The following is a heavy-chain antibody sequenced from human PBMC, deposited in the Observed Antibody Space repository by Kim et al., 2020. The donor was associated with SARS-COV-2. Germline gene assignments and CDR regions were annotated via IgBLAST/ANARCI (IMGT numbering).Heavy chain of an antibody. Sequence: SVKVSCKASGFTFTSSAVQWMRQARGQRLEWIGWIVVGSGNTNYAQKFQERVTITRDMSTSTAYMELSSLRSEDTAVYYCAADFGGSGSYDPAAFDIWGQGTMVTVSS. CDR1: GFTFTSSA. CDR3: AADFGGSGSYDPAAFDI. V-gene: IGHV1-58*01. CDR2: IVVGSGNT. J-gene: IGHJ3*02. D-gene: IGHD3-10*01.